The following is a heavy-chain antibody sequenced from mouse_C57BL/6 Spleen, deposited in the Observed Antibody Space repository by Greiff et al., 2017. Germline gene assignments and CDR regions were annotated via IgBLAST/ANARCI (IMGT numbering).Heavy chain of an antibody. D-gene: IGHD1-1*01. J-gene: IGHJ2*01. CDR1: GYTFTSYW. Sequence: VQLQQSGAELAKPGASVKLSCKASGYTFTSYWMHWVKQRPGQVLEWIGYINPSSGYTKYNQKFKDKATLTADKSSSTAYMQLSSLTYEDSAVYYCASPSITTVVATDYWGQGTTLTVSS. CDR3: ASPSITTVVATDY. V-gene: IGHV1-7*01. CDR2: INPSSGYT.